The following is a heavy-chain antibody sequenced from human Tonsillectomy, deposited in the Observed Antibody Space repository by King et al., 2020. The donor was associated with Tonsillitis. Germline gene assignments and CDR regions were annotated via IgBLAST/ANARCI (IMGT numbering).Heavy chain of an antibody. D-gene: IGHD6-19*01. Sequence: VQLVESGGGVVQPGGSLRLSCAASGFTFSSYGMHWVRQAPGKGLEWVAFIRYDGNNKYYADSVKGRFTISRDNSKNTLYLQMDSLRTEDTAVYNWAKDLRSSGWDYFDYGGQGTLVTVSS. CDR2: IRYDGNNK. J-gene: IGHJ4*02. CDR3: AKDLRSSGWDYFDY. V-gene: IGHV3-30*02. CDR1: GFTFSSYG.